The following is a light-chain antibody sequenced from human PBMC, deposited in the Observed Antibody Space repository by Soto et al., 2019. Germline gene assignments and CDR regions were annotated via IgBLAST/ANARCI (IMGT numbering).Light chain of an antibody. V-gene: IGKV1-5*02. CDR1: QYISTQ. CDR3: QRYYSYST. CDR2: GAF. Sequence: DTQMTQSPSTLYISVGARVTIICRASQYISTQLAWYQQKPGKAPKLLISGAFSLESGVPSRFSGSGSGTEFTLTISSLQPDDFATYFCQRYYSYSTFGQGTKVDI. J-gene: IGKJ1*01.